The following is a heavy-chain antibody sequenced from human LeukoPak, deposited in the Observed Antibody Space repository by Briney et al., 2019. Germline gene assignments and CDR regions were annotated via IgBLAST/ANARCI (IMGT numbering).Heavy chain of an antibody. CDR3: ARTYWAHDAFDI. D-gene: IGHD2-8*02. J-gene: IGHJ3*02. CDR1: GFSFNMYA. CDR2: VYHAGSN. Sequence: ESLRLSCAASGFSFNMYAMSWVRQAPGKGLEWIGTVYHAGSNYNNPSLESRLAISMDTSKNQYSLKLTSATVADTAVYYCARTYWAHDAFDIWGQGTMVTVSS. V-gene: IGHV4-38-2*01.